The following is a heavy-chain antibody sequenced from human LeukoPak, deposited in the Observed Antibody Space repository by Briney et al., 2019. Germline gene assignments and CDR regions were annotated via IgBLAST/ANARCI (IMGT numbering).Heavy chain of an antibody. Sequence: PGGSLRLSCVSSGFTFRNYWMKWVRQAPGKGLECVASINEDGSGKFSVGSVKDRITISRDNTRNSLDLQINSLTVEDTAIYYCARDDGDVWGTGTTVTVSS. V-gene: IGHV3-7*01. J-gene: IGHJ6*04. CDR1: GFTFRNYW. CDR2: INEDGSGK. CDR3: ARDDGDV.